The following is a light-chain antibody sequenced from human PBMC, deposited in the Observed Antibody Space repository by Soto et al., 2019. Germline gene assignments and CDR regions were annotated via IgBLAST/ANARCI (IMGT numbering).Light chain of an antibody. J-gene: IGKJ1*01. Sequence: DIQMTQSPSTLSASVGDRVTITCRASQNIDHWLAWYQHKPGKAPKFLIYDASILESAVPSRFSGSGSGTEFTLTISSLQPDDFATYYCQRYNSYSRTFGQGTKVEIK. CDR2: DAS. CDR3: QRYNSYSRT. CDR1: QNIDHW. V-gene: IGKV1-5*01.